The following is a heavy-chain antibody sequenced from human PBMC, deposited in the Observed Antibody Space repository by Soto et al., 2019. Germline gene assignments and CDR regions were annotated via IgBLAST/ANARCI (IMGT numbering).Heavy chain of an antibody. CDR3: ARWVGGYDILTGYSAPPPDKYYYGMDG. V-gene: IGHV1-69*13. D-gene: IGHD3-9*01. J-gene: IGHJ6*02. CDR2: IIPIFGTA. Sequence: SVKVSCKASGGTFSSYAISWVRQAPGQGLEWMGGIIPIFGTANYAQKFQGRVTITADESTSTAYMELSSLRSEDTAVYYCARWVGGYDILTGYSAPPPDKYYYGMDGWGQGTTVTVSS. CDR1: GGTFSSYA.